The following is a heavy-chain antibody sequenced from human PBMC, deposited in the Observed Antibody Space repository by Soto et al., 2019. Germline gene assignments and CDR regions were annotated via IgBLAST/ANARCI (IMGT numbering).Heavy chain of an antibody. CDR2: IYYSGST. CDR1: GGSISNGDYY. D-gene: IGHD3-10*01. V-gene: IGHV4-61*05. Sequence: PSETLSLTCTVSGGSISNGDYYWSWIRQPPGKGLEWIGYIYYSGSTNYNPSLKSRVTISVDKSKNQFSLKLSSVTAADTAVYYCARRQTTMVRGAAYDYWGQGTLVTVSS. CDR3: ARRQTTMVRGAAYDY. J-gene: IGHJ4*02.